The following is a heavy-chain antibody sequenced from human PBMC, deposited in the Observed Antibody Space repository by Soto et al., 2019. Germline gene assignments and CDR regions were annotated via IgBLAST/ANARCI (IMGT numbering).Heavy chain of an antibody. V-gene: IGHV4-59*08. CDR1: GGSMSNYY. CDR3: GRLHEGYRSTWIDT. CDR2: VNYIGST. Sequence: QVELQESGPGLVKPSETLSLSCSVSGGSMSNYYWTWIRQPPGKGLEWIGYVNYIGSTRYNPFLNSGGTIPVDTSKTQFSVRMNSVTAADTAVYYCGRLHEGYRSTWIDTWGQGTLVTVSS. J-gene: IGHJ5*02. D-gene: IGHD6-13*01.